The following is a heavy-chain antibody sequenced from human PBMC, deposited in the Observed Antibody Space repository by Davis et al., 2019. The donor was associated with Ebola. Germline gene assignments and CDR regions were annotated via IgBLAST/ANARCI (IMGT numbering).Heavy chain of an antibody. J-gene: IGHJ6*02. V-gene: IGHV1-8*02. Sequence: ASVKVSCKASGYTFTSYDINWVRQATGQGLEWMGWMNPNSGNTGYAQKFQGRVTMTRNTSISTAYMELSSLRSDDTAVYYCARDYDFFESPLTGRGYYYYGMDVWGQGTTVTVSS. CDR1: GYTFTSYD. D-gene: IGHD3-3*01. CDR3: ARDYDFFESPLTGRGYYYYGMDV. CDR2: MNPNSGNT.